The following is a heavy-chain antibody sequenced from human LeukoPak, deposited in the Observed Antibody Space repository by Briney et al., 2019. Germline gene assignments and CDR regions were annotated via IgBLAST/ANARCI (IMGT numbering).Heavy chain of an antibody. CDR3: AKGRIGGAHGYFDY. Sequence: PGGSLRLSCAASGFTFSSYAMSWVRQAPGKGLEWVSVISGSGGSTYYADSVKGRFTISRDSPKNTLYLQMNSLRAGDTAVYYCAKGRIGGAHGYFDYWGQGSLVTVSS. V-gene: IGHV3-23*01. J-gene: IGHJ4*02. D-gene: IGHD2/OR15-2a*01. CDR2: ISGSGGST. CDR1: GFTFSSYA.